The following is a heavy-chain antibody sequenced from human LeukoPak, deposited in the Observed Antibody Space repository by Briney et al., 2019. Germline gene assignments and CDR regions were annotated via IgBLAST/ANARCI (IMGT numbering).Heavy chain of an antibody. J-gene: IGHJ4*02. D-gene: IGHD3-10*01. CDR2: ISWNSGSI. CDR3: ASAGLTYGSGSYFVY. CDR1: GFTFDDYA. Sequence: GGSLRLSCAASGFTFDDYAMHWVRQAPRKGLEWVSGISWNSGSIGYADSVKGRFTISRDNAKNSLYLQMNSLRAEDTALYYCASAGLTYGSGSYFVYWGQGTLVTVSS. V-gene: IGHV3-9*01.